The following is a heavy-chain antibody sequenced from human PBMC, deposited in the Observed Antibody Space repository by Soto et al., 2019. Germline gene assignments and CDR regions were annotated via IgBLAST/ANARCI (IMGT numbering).Heavy chain of an antibody. D-gene: IGHD6-13*01. CDR1: GVSISSYY. CDR2: IYYSGST. CDR3: ASHSSSWYIDY. Sequence: SETLSLTCTVSGVSISSYYWSWIRQPPGKGLEWIGYIYYSGSTNYNPSLKSRVTISVDTSKNQFSLKLSSVTAADTAVYYCASHSSSWYIDYWGQGTLVTVSS. J-gene: IGHJ4*02. V-gene: IGHV4-59*01.